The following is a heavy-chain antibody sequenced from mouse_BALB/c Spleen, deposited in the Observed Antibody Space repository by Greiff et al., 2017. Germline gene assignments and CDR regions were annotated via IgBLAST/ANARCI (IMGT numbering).Heavy chain of an antibody. D-gene: IGHD2-2*01. CDR2: IYPSDSYT. V-gene: IGHV1-69*02. J-gene: IGHJ4*01. CDR1: GYTFTSYW. Sequence: VQLQESGAELVRPGASVKLSCKASGYTFTSYWINWVKQRPGQGLEWIGNIYPSDSYTNYNQKFKDKATLTVDKSSSTAYMQLSSPTSEDSAVYYCTRGAYGYGYYYAMDYWGQGTSVTVSS. CDR3: TRGAYGYGYYYAMDY.